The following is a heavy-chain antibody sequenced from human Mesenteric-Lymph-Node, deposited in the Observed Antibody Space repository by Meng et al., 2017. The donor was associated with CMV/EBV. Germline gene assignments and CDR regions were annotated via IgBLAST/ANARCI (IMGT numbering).Heavy chain of an antibody. D-gene: IGHD1-1*01. CDR2: ISAYNGNT. CDR3: ARARTTTETGWFDP. V-gene: IGHV1-18*01. J-gene: IGHJ5*02. Sequence: ASVKVSCKASGYTFTNYGITWVRQAPGQGLEWMGWISAYNGNTHYAQKVQGRVTMTTDTSTSTAYMELKSLRSDDTAVYYCARARTTTETGWFDPWGQGTLVTVSS. CDR1: GYTFTNYG.